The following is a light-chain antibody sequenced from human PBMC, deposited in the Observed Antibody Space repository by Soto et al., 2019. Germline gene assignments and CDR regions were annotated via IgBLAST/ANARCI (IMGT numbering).Light chain of an antibody. CDR2: DAS. V-gene: IGKV1-5*01. J-gene: IGKJ1*01. CDR1: QSIGSW. Sequence: DIQMTQSPSTLSASVGDRVTITCRASQSIGSWLAWYQQKPGKAPKLLIYDASSLESGVPSRFSGSGSGTGFTLTITSLQPDDFATYYCQQYNSFRTFGQGTKVEIK. CDR3: QQYNSFRT.